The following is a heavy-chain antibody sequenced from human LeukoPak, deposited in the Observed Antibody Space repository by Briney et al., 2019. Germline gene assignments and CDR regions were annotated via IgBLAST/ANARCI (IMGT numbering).Heavy chain of an antibody. CDR2: VCHSGST. D-gene: IGHD1-26*01. Sequence: KPSETLSLTCTVSGYSISSGYYWGWIRQPPGKGLEWIGSVCHSGSTYYNPSLSSRVTISVDTSKNQFSLKLSSVTAADTAVYYCARVPYSGTYYVDSWGQGTLVTVSS. CDR3: ARVPYSGTYYVDS. CDR1: GYSISSGYY. V-gene: IGHV4-38-2*02. J-gene: IGHJ4*02.